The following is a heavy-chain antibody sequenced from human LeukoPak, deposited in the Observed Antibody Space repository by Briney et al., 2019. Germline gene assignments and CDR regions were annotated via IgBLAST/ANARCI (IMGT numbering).Heavy chain of an antibody. D-gene: IGHD2-15*01. V-gene: IGHV5-51*01. J-gene: IGHJ4*02. CDR2: IYPADSHT. CDR3: ARGTDYCSGGSCSFYFDS. Sequence: GESLKISCKGSGXSFTSYWIGWVRQMPGKGLEWMGIIYPADSHTRYSPSFQGQVTISADKSISTAYLQWSSLKASDTAMYYCARGTDYCSGGSCSFYFDSWGQGTLVTVSS. CDR1: GXSFTSYW.